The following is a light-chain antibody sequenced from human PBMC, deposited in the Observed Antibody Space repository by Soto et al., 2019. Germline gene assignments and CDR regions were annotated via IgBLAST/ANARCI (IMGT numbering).Light chain of an antibody. J-gene: IGLJ1*01. CDR3: AAWDDSLNGYV. CDR2: SDN. Sequence: QRLPSHPPSGTWNPGHGFTIYNYRCSSNIGSNAVNWYQHLPGTAPKLLIYSDNQRASGVPDRFSGSKSGTSASLAISVLQSEDEADYYCAAWDDSLNGYVFGGGTKVAAL. CDR1: SSNIGSNA. V-gene: IGLV1-44*01.